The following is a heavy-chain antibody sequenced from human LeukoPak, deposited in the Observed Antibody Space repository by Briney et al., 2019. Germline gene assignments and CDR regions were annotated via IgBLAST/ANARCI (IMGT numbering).Heavy chain of an antibody. CDR1: GFTFSTYW. Sequence: GGSLRLSCAASGFTFSTYWMNWVRQAPGKGLEWVANIKQDGSEKYFVDSVKGRFTLSRDSAKNSLYLQMNSLRAEDTAVYYCARAEWSNWYFDLWGRGTLVTVSS. CDR2: IKQDGSEK. J-gene: IGHJ2*01. V-gene: IGHV3-7*03. D-gene: IGHD3-3*01. CDR3: ARAEWSNWYFDL.